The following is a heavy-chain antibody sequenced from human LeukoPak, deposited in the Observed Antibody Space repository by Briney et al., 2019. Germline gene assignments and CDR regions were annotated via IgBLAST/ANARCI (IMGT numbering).Heavy chain of an antibody. D-gene: IGHD3-9*01. Sequence: GGSLRLSCAASGLTFSSYEMNWVRQAPGKGLEWVSYISSSGSTIYYADSVKGRFTISRDNAKNSLYLQMNSLRAEDTAVYYCARGGYDILTGRIDYWRQGTLVTVSS. CDR3: ARGGYDILTGRIDY. J-gene: IGHJ4*02. CDR1: GLTFSSYE. CDR2: ISSSGSTI. V-gene: IGHV3-48*03.